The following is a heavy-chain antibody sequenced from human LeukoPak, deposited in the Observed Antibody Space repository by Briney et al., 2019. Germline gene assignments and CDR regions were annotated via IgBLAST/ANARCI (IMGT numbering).Heavy chain of an antibody. CDR2: IHYSGSA. V-gene: IGHV4-59*12. CDR3: ARGGGNWFDP. CDR1: GGSISSDY. Sequence: SETLSLTCIVSGGSISSDYWSWIRQPPGKGPEWIGFIHYSGSANYNPSLKSRVTISVDTSKNKFSLKLSSVTAAGTAVYYCARGGGNWFDPWGQGTLVTVSS. J-gene: IGHJ5*02. D-gene: IGHD3-16*01.